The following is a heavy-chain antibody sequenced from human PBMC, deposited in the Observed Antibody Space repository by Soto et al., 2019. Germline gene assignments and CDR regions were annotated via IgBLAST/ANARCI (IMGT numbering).Heavy chain of an antibody. CDR2: IYYSGSS. Sequence: SETLSLTSTGSGGTIRRYYRSWSRQPPGKGLEGIGYIYYSGSSNYNPSLRSRLTISVDTSKNQFPLTLRSVNAADTAVSYCASLPYSDLLPGYTACFDPWGQVTLGTVS. D-gene: IGHD3-9*01. V-gene: IGHV4-59*01. CDR1: GGTIRRYY. CDR3: ASLPYSDLLPGYTACFDP. J-gene: IGHJ5*02.